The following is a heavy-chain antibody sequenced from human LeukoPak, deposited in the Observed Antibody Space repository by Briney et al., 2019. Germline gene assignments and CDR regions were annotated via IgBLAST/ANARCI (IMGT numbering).Heavy chain of an antibody. CDR3: AKAPLLRYFDWLRGVGFIDY. CDR1: GFTFNSYA. Sequence: GGSLRLSCAASGFTFNSYAMSWVRQAPGKGLEWVSGTSGSGDTTYYADSVKGRFTISRDNSKNTLYLQMNSLRAEDTAVYYCAKAPLLRYFDWLRGVGFIDYWGQGTLVTVSS. V-gene: IGHV3-23*01. CDR2: TSGSGDTT. D-gene: IGHD3-9*01. J-gene: IGHJ4*02.